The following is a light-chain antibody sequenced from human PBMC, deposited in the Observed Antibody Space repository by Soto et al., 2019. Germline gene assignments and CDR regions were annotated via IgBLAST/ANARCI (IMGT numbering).Light chain of an antibody. CDR3: QVWHSSSDHYV. CDR2: DDS. Sequence: SYELTQQPSVSVAPGQTARITCGGNNIGSKSVHWYQQMPGQAPVLVVYDDSGRPSGIPERLSGSNSGNTATLTISRVEAGDEADYYCQVWHSSSDHYVFGTGTKVTVL. J-gene: IGLJ1*01. V-gene: IGLV3-21*02. CDR1: NIGSKS.